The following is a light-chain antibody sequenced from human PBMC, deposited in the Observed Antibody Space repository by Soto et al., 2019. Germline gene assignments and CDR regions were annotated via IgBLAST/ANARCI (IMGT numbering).Light chain of an antibody. J-gene: IGKJ4*01. CDR3: QQYNNWHPLT. Sequence: EIVMAQSPGTLSVSPGERATLSCRASQSVSINLAWYQQKPGQAPRLLIYDASTRATGIPARFSGSGSGTEFNLTLSSLQSKDFAVYYCQQYNNWHPLTFGGGTKVEIK. V-gene: IGKV3D-15*01. CDR2: DAS. CDR1: QSVSIN.